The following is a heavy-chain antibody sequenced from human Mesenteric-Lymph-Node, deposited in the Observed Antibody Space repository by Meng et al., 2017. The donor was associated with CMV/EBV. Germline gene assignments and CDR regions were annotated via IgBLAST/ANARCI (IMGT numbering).Heavy chain of an antibody. V-gene: IGHV3-48*04. CDR1: QFTFSAYG. CDR3: ARDYGGRYCSSTTCYVNFYAMDV. Sequence: GGSLRLSCAASQFTFSAYGMNWVRQAPGKGLEWVSYISSGSTIIGYAASVKGRFTISRDNARDSLYLQMDSLRAEDTAVYYCARDYGGRYCSSTTCYVNFYAMDVWGHGTTVTVSS. CDR2: ISSGSTII. D-gene: IGHD2-2*01. J-gene: IGHJ6*02.